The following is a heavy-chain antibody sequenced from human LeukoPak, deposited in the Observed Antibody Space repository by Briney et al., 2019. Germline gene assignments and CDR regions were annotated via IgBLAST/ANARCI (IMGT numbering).Heavy chain of an antibody. Sequence: SETLSLTCAVYGGSFSGYYWSWIRQPPGKGLEWLGYIYYSGSTYYNPSLKSRVTISVDTSKNQFSLKLSSVTAADTAVYYCASRTEPRFYYYYYYMDVWGKGTTVTVSS. CDR3: ASRTEPRFYYYYYYMDV. D-gene: IGHD1-26*01. CDR2: IYYSGST. V-gene: IGHV4-30-4*08. J-gene: IGHJ6*03. CDR1: GGSFSGYY.